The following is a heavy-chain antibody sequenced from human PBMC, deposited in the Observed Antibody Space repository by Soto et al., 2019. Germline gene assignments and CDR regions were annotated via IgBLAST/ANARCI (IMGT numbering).Heavy chain of an antibody. D-gene: IGHD3-9*01. V-gene: IGHV3-30-3*01. CDR1: GFTFSSYA. CDR3: ARDPRYYDILTGYQFSLYYYYGMDV. CDR2: ISYDGSNK. J-gene: IGHJ6*02. Sequence: GGSLRLSCAASGFTFSSYAMHWVRQAPGKGLEWVAVISYDGSNKYYADSVKGRFTISRDNSKNTLYLQMNSLRAEDTAVYYCARDPRYYDILTGYQFSLYYYYGMDVWGQGTTVTVSS.